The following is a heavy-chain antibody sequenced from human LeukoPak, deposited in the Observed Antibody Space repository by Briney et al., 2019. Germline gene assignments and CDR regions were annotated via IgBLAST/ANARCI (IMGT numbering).Heavy chain of an antibody. J-gene: IGHJ4*02. D-gene: IGHD3-10*01. V-gene: IGHV4-4*02. CDR2: DYYNGST. Sequence: PWGTLSLTCSVSGDVIRSSNGWTWVRQPPQKGLGWIREDYYNGSTNYNPSLNNRIYMSVDKSQDRFSLKLTSATAADTAVYYCARDTLEVTMVRGVTYYFDYWGQGTLVTVS. CDR1: GDVIRSSNG. CDR3: ARDTLEVTMVRGVTYYFDY.